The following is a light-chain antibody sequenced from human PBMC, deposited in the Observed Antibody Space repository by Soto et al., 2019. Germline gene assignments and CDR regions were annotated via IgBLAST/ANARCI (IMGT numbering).Light chain of an antibody. CDR1: QSVSGD. CDR2: DTY. CDR3: QQRNTWPWT. V-gene: IGKV3-11*01. Sequence: EIVLTQSPATLSLSPGQRATLSCRASQSVSGDLAWIQQKPGQAPRLLIYDTYNGATGLPARFSGSGSGTDFTLTISCLEPEDFAVYYCQQRNTWPWTFGQGTKVEIK. J-gene: IGKJ1*01.